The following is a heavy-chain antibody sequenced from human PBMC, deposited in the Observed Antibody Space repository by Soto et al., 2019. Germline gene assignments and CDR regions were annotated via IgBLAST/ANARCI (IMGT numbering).Heavy chain of an antibody. V-gene: IGHV3-30*03. CDR1: GFTFSRYG. D-gene: IGHD3-10*01. Sequence: GGSLRLSCAASGFTFSRYGMHWVRQAPGKGLEWVSVISNDGSDKYYADFVEGRFTISRDNSKNTLYLQMNGLRVEDTAIYYCARDHRGDSLDYWGQGALVTVSS. CDR2: ISNDGSDK. CDR3: ARDHRGDSLDY. J-gene: IGHJ4*02.